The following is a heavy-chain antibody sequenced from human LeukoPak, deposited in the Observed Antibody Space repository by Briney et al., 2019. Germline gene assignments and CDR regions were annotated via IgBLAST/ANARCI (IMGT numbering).Heavy chain of an antibody. CDR3: ARGVGYCSGGSCYPPSGLYYGMDV. V-gene: IGHV3-21*01. Sequence: MAGGSLRLSCAASGFTFSSYSMYWVRQAPGKGLEWVSSISSSSSYIYYADSVKGRFTISRDNAKNSLYLQMNSLRAEDTAVYCCARGVGYCSGGSCYPPSGLYYGMDVWGQGTTVTVSS. D-gene: IGHD2-15*01. J-gene: IGHJ6*02. CDR2: ISSSSSYI. CDR1: GFTFSSYS.